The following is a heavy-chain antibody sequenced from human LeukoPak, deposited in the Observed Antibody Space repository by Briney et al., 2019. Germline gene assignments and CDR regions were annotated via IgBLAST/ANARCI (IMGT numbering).Heavy chain of an antibody. CDR3: ARDSAAMARHYFDY. D-gene: IGHD5-18*01. Sequence: GGSLRLSCEASGFTFTTYSMTWVRQAPGKGLEWVSIISSGSSAIFSADALKGRFTISRDNSKNTLYLQMNSLRAEDTAVYYCARDSAAMARHYFDYWGQGTLVTVSS. CDR2: ISSGSSAI. J-gene: IGHJ4*02. CDR1: GFTFTTYS. V-gene: IGHV3-21*01.